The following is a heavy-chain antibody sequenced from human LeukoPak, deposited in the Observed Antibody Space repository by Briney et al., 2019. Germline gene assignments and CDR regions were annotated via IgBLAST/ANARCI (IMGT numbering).Heavy chain of an antibody. J-gene: IGHJ6*03. V-gene: IGHV3-33*01. CDR3: AVTYDKDYYYMDV. CDR2: IWYDGSNK. CDR1: GFTFSSYG. Sequence: PGRSLRLSCAASGFTFSSYGMHWVRQAPGKGLEWVAVIWYDGSNKYYADSAKGRFTISRDNSKNTLYLQMNSLRAEDTAVYYCAVTYDKDYYYMDVWGKGTAVTVSS. D-gene: IGHD3-22*01.